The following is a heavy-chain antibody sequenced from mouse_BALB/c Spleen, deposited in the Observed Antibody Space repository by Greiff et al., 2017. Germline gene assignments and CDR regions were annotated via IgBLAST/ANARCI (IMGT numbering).Heavy chain of an antibody. Sequence: QVQLKQSGAELVRPGTSVKVSCKASGYAFTNYLIEWVKQRPGQGLEWIGVINPGSGGTNYNEKFKGKATLTADKSSSTAYMQLSSLTSDDSAVYFCARRDYDGNYAMDYWGQGTSVTVSS. J-gene: IGHJ4*01. CDR3: ARRDYDGNYAMDY. CDR2: INPGSGGT. CDR1: GYAFTNYL. V-gene: IGHV1-54*03. D-gene: IGHD2-4*01.